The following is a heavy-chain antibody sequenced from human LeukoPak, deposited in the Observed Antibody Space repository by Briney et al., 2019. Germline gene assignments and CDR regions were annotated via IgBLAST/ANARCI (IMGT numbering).Heavy chain of an antibody. Sequence: GGSLRLSCAASGFTFDDYAMHWVRQAPGKGLEWVSGISWNSGSIGYADSVKGRFTISRDNAKNSLYLQMNSLRAEDMALYYCARYRGSYLRDDAFDIWGQGTMVTVSS. CDR3: ARYRGSYLRDDAFDI. D-gene: IGHD1-26*01. V-gene: IGHV3-9*03. J-gene: IGHJ3*02. CDR1: GFTFDDYA. CDR2: ISWNSGSI.